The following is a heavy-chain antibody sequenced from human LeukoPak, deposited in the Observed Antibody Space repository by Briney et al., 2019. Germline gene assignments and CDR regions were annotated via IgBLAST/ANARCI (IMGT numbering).Heavy chain of an antibody. V-gene: IGHV3-48*01. Sequence: GGSLRLSCAVSGFIFSDFSINWVRQAPGKGLEWVSYISSSNNIYYADSAKGRFTISRDNGKNSVWLQMNNLRAEDTAVYHCGRGNGDYGGVDYWGQGTLVTVSS. CDR1: GFIFSDFS. CDR3: GRGNGDYGGVDY. D-gene: IGHD4-17*01. J-gene: IGHJ4*02. CDR2: ISSSNNI.